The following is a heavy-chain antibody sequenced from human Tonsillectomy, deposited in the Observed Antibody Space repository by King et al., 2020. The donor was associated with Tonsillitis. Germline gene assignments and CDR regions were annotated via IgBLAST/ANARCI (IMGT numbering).Heavy chain of an antibody. CDR3: ARGCEECSSTSCCPLDY. J-gene: IGHJ4*02. CDR2: IWYDVSNK. D-gene: IGHD2-2*01. CDR1: GFTFSSYG. Sequence: VQLVESGGGVVQPGRSLRLSCAASGFTFSSYGMHWVRQAPGKGLEWVAVIWYDVSNKYYADSVKGRFTISRDNSKNTLYLQMNSLRAEDTAVYYCARGCEECSSTSCCPLDYWGQGTLVTVSS. V-gene: IGHV3-33*01.